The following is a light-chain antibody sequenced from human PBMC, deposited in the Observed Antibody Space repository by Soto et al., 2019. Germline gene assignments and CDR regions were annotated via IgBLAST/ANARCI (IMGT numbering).Light chain of an antibody. CDR3: CSYAGSSTYV. V-gene: IGLV2-23*01. CDR1: SSDVGNYNL. J-gene: IGLJ1*01. CDR2: EDS. Sequence: QSVLTQSASVSGSPGQSITISCTGTSSDVGNYNLVSWYQQHPGKAPKLMIYEDSKRPSGVSNRFSGPKSGNTASLTISGLQAEDEGDYYCCSYAGSSTYVFGTGTKVTVL.